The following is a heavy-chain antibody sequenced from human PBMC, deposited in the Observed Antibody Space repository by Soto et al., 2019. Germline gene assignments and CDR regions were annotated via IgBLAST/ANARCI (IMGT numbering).Heavy chain of an antibody. CDR1: GYTFTSYG. Sequence: SVKVSCKASGYTFTSYGISWVRQAPGQGLEWMGGIIPIFGTANYAQKFQGRVTITADESTSTAYMELSSLRSEDTAVYYCAIGATFLAWSNPDYWGQGPLLTVSS. D-gene: IGHD3-3*01. J-gene: IGHJ4*02. CDR3: AIGATFLAWSNPDY. CDR2: IIPIFGTA. V-gene: IGHV1-69*13.